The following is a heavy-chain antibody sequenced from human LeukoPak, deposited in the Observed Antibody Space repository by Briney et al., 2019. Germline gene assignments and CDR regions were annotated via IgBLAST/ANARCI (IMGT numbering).Heavy chain of an antibody. V-gene: IGHV4-34*01. J-gene: IGHJ5*02. D-gene: IGHD3-22*01. Sequence: PSETLSLTCAVYGGSFSGYYWSWIRQPPGKGLEWIGEINHSGSTNYNPSLKSRVTISVDTSKNQFSLKLSSVTAADTAVYYCARGTMIVVVITTLGWFDPWGQGTLVTVSS. CDR3: ARGTMIVVVITTLGWFDP. CDR1: GGSFSGYY. CDR2: INHSGST.